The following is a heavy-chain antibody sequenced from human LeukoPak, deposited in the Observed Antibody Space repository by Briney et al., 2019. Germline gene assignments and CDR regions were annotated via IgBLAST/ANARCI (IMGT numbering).Heavy chain of an antibody. D-gene: IGHD6-6*01. V-gene: IGHV4-59*11. CDR2: IYYSGST. CDR1: GGSISSHY. Sequence: PSETLSLTCTVSGGSISSHYWSWIRQPPGKGLEWIGYIYYSGSTNYNPSLKSRVTISVDTSKNQFSLKLSSVTAPDTAVYYCARIVPVKNYYYYYMDVWGKGTTVTVSS. J-gene: IGHJ6*03. CDR3: ARIVPVKNYYYYYMDV.